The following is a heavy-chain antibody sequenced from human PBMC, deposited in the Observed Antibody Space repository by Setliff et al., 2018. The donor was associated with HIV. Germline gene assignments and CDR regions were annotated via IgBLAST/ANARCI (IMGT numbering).Heavy chain of an antibody. CDR1: GLNLTRRD. Sequence: RLSCAVSGLNLTRRDMHWVRQAPGKGPDWLAVLWFDGKNRKYADSVKGRFTISRDNAKNSLYLQMNSLRAEDTAVYFCAKTGNLWDLTDGLDYWGQGTLVTVSS. D-gene: IGHD1-26*01. CDR3: AKTGNLWDLTDGLDY. J-gene: IGHJ4*02. CDR2: LWFDGKNR. V-gene: IGHV3-33*03.